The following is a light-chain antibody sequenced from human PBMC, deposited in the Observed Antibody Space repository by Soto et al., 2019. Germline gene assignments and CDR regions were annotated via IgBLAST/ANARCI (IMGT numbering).Light chain of an antibody. V-gene: IGLV2-14*01. J-gene: IGLJ2*01. Sequence: QSALTQPASVSGSPGQSITISCTGTSSDVGGYNYVSWYQHHPGKVPKLVIYEVSNRPSGVSNRFSGSKSGNTASLTISGLQAEDEADYYCNSYTTSTTLVFGGGTKLTVL. CDR1: SSDVGGYNY. CDR3: NSYTTSTTLV. CDR2: EVS.